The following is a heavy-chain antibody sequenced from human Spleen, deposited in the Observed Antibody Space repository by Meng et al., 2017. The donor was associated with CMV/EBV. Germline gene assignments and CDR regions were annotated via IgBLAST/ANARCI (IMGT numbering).Heavy chain of an antibody. CDR3: AKSNNGSGTYFPHYYYYYGMDV. CDR2: VSGSGAST. V-gene: IGHV3-23*01. J-gene: IGHJ6*02. D-gene: IGHD1-26*01. CDR1: GFTFSRYA. Sequence: GESLKISCEASGFTFSRYAMNWVRQAPGKGLEWVSSVSGSGASTYHADSVKGRFTISRDNSKDTLYLQMHSLRAEDTAVYYCAKSNNGSGTYFPHYYYYYGMDVWGQGTTVTVSS.